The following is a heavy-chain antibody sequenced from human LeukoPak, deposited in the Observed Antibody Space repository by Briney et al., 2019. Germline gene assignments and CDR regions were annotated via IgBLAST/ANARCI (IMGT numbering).Heavy chain of an antibody. CDR1: GASISGYF. D-gene: IGHD6-19*01. V-gene: IGHV4-59*01. Sequence: SETLSLTCTVSGASISGYFWSWIRQPPGKGLEWIGYISSSGNTNYNPSLKSRVTISVDTSKNRFSLKLSSVTAADTAVYYCASGWYGLYYYGMDVWGQGTTVTVSS. CDR3: ASGWYGLYYYGMDV. J-gene: IGHJ6*02. CDR2: ISSSGNT.